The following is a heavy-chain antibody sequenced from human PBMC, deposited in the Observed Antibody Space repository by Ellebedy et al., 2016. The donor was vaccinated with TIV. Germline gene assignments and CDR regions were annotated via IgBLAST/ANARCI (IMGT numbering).Heavy chain of an antibody. J-gene: IGHJ4*02. V-gene: IGHV3-23*01. CDR3: GTVATTFDY. D-gene: IGHD5-24*01. Sequence: PGGSLRLSCAASGFTFSSYPMNWVRQAPGKGLAWVSALSDTVGSTYYADSVKGRFTISRDNSKNTLYLQMNSLRAEDTAVYFCGTVATTFDYWGQGTLVTVSS. CDR2: LSDTVGST. CDR1: GFTFSSYP.